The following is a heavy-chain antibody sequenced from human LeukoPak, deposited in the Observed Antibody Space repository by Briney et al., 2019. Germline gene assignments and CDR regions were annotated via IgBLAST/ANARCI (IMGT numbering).Heavy chain of an antibody. D-gene: IGHD1-14*01. Sequence: SETLSLTCTVSGGSISSGSYYWSWIRQPAGKGLEWIGRIYTSGRTNYNPSLKSRVTISVDTSKNQFSLKLSSVTAADTAVYYRAREVLELEPRDWGQGTLVTVSS. CDR1: GGSISSGSYY. CDR2: IYTSGRT. V-gene: IGHV4-61*02. J-gene: IGHJ4*02. CDR3: AREVLELEPRD.